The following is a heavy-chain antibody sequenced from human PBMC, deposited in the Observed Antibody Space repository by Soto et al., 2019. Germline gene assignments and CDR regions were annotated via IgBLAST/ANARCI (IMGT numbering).Heavy chain of an antibody. CDR1: GYIFAGYW. CDR3: ARQIYDSDTGPNFQYYFDS. V-gene: IGHV5-10-1*01. CDR2: IDPSDSQT. Sequence: GESLKISCKGSGYIFAGYWITWGLQKPVKVLEWMGRIDPSDSQTYYSPSFRGHVTISVTKSITTVFLQWSSLRASDTAMYYCARQIYDSDTGPNFQYYFDSWGQGTPVTVSS. J-gene: IGHJ4*02. D-gene: IGHD3-22*01.